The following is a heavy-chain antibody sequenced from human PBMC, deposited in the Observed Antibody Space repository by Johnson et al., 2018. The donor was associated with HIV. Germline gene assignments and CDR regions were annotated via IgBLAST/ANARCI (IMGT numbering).Heavy chain of an antibody. CDR2: IKEDGSEK. D-gene: IGHD5-24*01. J-gene: IGHJ3*02. CDR1: GFTFSTYG. V-gene: IGHV3-7*01. CDR3: ARGREMATRTGAFDS. Sequence: VQLVESGGGVVQPGRSLRLSCAASGFTFSTYGIHWVRQAPGKGLEWVANIKEDGSEKKYVDSVKGRFTISRDNAKNTLYLQMNSLRVEDTAVYYCARGREMATRTGAFDSWGQGTMVTVSS.